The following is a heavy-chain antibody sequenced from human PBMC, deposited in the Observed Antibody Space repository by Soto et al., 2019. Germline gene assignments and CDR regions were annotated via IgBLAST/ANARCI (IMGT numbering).Heavy chain of an antibody. CDR1: GFTFSSYA. D-gene: IGHD3-3*01. J-gene: IGHJ4*02. V-gene: IGHV3-23*01. Sequence: EVQLLESGGGLVQPGGSLRLCCADSGFTFSSYAMSWVRQATGKGLEWVSGMSGRGGTAYYRDSGKGRFTISRDNSKQTPYLQMNSLRAEDTALYYCAKGPIFGVENIYDYWGQGTLVTVSS. CDR2: MSGRGGTA. CDR3: AKGPIFGVENIYDY.